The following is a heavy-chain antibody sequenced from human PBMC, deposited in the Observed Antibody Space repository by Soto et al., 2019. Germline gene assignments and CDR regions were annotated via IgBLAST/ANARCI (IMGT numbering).Heavy chain of an antibody. CDR2: ISGSGGST. D-gene: IGHD2-15*01. CDR1: GFTFDDYA. CDR3: AKDLGAANCY. J-gene: IGHJ4*02. Sequence: EVQLVESGGGLVQPGRSLRLSCAASGFTFDDYAMHWVRQAPGKGLEWVSGISGSGGSTYYADSVKGRFTISRDNSKNTLYLQMNSLRAEDTAVYYCAKDLGAANCYWGQGTLVTVSS. V-gene: IGHV3-23*04.